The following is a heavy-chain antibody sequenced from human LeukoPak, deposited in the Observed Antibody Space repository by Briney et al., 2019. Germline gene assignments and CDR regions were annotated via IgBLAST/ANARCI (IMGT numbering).Heavy chain of an antibody. J-gene: IGHJ5*02. D-gene: IGHD5-18*01. Sequence: ASVKVSCKASGYTFTGYYMHWVRQAPGQGLEWMGIINPSGGSTSYAQKFQGRVTMTRDTSTSTVYMELSSLRSEDTAVYYCARDDVDTALLAWGQGTLVTVSS. CDR1: GYTFTGYY. CDR3: ARDDVDTALLA. V-gene: IGHV1-46*01. CDR2: INPSGGST.